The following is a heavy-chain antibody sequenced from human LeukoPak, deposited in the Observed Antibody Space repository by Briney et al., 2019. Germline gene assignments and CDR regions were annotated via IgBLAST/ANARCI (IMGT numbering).Heavy chain of an antibody. D-gene: IGHD6-13*01. CDR1: GFTFSGYW. V-gene: IGHV3-7*01. CDR2: IKQDGSEK. Sequence: GGSLRLSCAASGFTFSGYWMSWVRQAPGKGLEWVANIKQDGSEKYYVDSVKGRFTISRDNAKNSLYLQMNSLRAEDTAVYYCARGGQQLVVLDYWGQGTLVTVSS. J-gene: IGHJ4*02. CDR3: ARGGQQLVVLDY.